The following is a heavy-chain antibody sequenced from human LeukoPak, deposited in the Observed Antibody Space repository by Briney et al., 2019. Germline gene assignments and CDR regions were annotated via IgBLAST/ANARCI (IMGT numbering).Heavy chain of an antibody. Sequence: SQTLSLTCTVSGGSISSGDYYWGWIRQPPGKGLEWIGYIYYSGSTYYNPSLKSRVTISVDTSKNQFSLKLSSVTAADTAVYYCAREGVAGYFDYWGQGTLITVSS. CDR1: GGSISSGDYY. J-gene: IGHJ4*02. CDR2: IYYSGST. D-gene: IGHD6-19*01. CDR3: AREGVAGYFDY. V-gene: IGHV4-30-4*01.